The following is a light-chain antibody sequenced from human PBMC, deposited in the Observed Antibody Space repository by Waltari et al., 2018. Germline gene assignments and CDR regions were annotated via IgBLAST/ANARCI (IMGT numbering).Light chain of an antibody. CDR3: CSFTSRSTWV. CDR1: TSAVGGSND. CDR2: DVS. V-gene: IGLV2-14*01. Sequence: QSALTQPASVSGPPGQSITISCTGTTSAVGGSNDVSWYQQHPGKVPKLLIFDVSNRPSGVSNRFSGSKSGNTASLTISGLQAEDESDYYCCSFTSRSTWVFGGGTKLTVL. J-gene: IGLJ3*02.